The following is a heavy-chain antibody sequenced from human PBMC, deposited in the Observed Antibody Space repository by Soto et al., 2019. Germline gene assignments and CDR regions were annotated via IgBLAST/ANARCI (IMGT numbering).Heavy chain of an antibody. CDR1: GGSVSNSNYY. CDR2: VYYRGRS. J-gene: IGHJ4*02. V-gene: IGHV4-39*01. CDR3: VSQRTSVLTQAYFDY. D-gene: IGHD2-8*01. Sequence: SETLSLTCTVSGGSVSNSNYYWGWIRQSPGKGLEWIGSVYYRGRSYSKSSVKSRVTISVDTSKNQFSLNLNSVTASDTAVYCCVSQRTSVLTQAYFDYWGPGALVTVPQ.